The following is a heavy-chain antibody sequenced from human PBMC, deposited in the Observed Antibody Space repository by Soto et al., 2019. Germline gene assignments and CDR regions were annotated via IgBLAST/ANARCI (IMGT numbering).Heavy chain of an antibody. V-gene: IGHV3-21*01. CDR2: ISSSSSYI. CDR3: ARDASEAVIWPGGYYGMDV. D-gene: IGHD3-10*01. J-gene: IGHJ6*02. Sequence: GGSLRLSCAASGFTFSSYSMNWVRQAPGKGLEWVSSISSSSSYIYYADSVKGRFTISRDNAKNSLYLQMNSLRAEDTAVYYCARDASEAVIWPGGYYGMDVWGQGTTVTVSS. CDR1: GFTFSSYS.